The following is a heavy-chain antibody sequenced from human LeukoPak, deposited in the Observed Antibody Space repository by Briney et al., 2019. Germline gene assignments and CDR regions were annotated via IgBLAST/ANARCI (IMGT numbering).Heavy chain of an antibody. V-gene: IGHV1-2*02. CDR3: ARVLYGSGSVVYYYYGMDV. D-gene: IGHD3-10*01. CDR1: GYTFTGYY. Sequence: GASVKVSCKASGYTFTGYYMHWVRQAPGQGLEWMGWINPNSGGTNYAQKFQGRVTMTRDTSISTAYMELSRLRSDDTAVYYCARVLYGSGSVVYYYYGMDVWGQGTTVTVSS. CDR2: INPNSGGT. J-gene: IGHJ6*02.